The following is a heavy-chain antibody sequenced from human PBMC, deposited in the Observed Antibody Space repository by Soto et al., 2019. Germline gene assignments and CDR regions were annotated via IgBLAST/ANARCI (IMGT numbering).Heavy chain of an antibody. CDR3: ARDLRGYSRYDYLDY. CDR2: IYYSGST. D-gene: IGHD5-12*01. V-gene: IGHV4-39*07. Sequence: SETLSLTCTVSGGSISSSSYYWGWIRQPPGKGLEWIGSIYYSGSTYYNPSLKSRVTISVDASKNQLSRRLASVTAADTAVYYCARDLRGYSRYDYLDYWGQGIPVTVSS. CDR1: GGSISSSSYY. J-gene: IGHJ4*02.